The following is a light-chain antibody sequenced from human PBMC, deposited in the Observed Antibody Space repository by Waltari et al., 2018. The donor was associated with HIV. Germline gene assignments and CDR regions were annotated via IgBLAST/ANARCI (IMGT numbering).Light chain of an antibody. CDR2: DAS. V-gene: IGLV3-21*02. Sequence: SYVLTQPHSVPVAPGQTARITCGGNNIGSYTVHWYQQKPGQAPVVVVNDASDRPSGIPERFSGSNSGNTATLTISSVEAGDEADYYCQVWDSSSDQGVFGGGTKLTVL. CDR1: NIGSYT. CDR3: QVWDSSSDQGV. J-gene: IGLJ2*01.